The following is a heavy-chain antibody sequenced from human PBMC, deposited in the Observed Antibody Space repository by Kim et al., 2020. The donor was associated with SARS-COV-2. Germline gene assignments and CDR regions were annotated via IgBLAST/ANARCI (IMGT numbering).Heavy chain of an antibody. CDR3: ARDLQSPRFGESYWYFDL. J-gene: IGHJ2*01. D-gene: IGHD3-10*01. V-gene: IGHV3-11*06. Sequence: KGRFTISRDNAKNSLYLQMNSLRAEDTAVYYCARDLQSPRFGESYWYFDLWGRGTLVTVSS.